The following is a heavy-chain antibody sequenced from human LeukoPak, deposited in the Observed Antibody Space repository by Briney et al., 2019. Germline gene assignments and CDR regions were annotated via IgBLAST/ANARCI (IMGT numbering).Heavy chain of an antibody. Sequence: PGGSLRLSCAASGSTFSSYAMSWVRQAPEKGLEWVSAISASGGSTFYADSVKGRFTISRDNSKNMLYLQMNSLRAEDTAIYYCAKEWYTSGKYYFDFWGQGTLVTVSS. J-gene: IGHJ4*02. D-gene: IGHD6-19*01. CDR3: AKEWYTSGKYYFDF. V-gene: IGHV3-23*01. CDR1: GSTFSSYA. CDR2: ISASGGST.